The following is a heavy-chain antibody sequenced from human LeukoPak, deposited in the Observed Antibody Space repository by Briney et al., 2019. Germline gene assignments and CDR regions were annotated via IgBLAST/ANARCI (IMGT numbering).Heavy chain of an antibody. V-gene: IGHV1-69*01. Sequence: SVKVSCKASGGTFNNYAISWVRQAPGQGLECMGGIIPMFGTANYAQKYQGRVTITADESTSTAHIELSSLRSEDTAMYYCALGSRGVMTDWFDPWGQGTLVTVSS. D-gene: IGHD3-10*01. CDR1: GGTFNNYA. CDR3: ALGSRGVMTDWFDP. J-gene: IGHJ5*02. CDR2: IIPMFGTA.